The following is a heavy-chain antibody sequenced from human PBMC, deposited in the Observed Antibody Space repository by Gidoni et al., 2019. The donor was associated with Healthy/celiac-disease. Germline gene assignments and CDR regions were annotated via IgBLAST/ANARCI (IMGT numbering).Heavy chain of an antibody. CDR1: GFPFSSYS. D-gene: IGHD6-6*01. CDR2: ISSSSSYI. V-gene: IGHV3-21*01. Sequence: EVQLVESAGGLVKPGGSLRLSCAASGFPFSSYSMNWVRQAPGKGLVWVSSISSSSSYIYYADSVKGRFTISRDNAKNSLYLQMNSLRAEDTAVYYCAREGARRQPYYYYGMDVWGQGTTVTVSS. CDR3: AREGARRQPYYYYGMDV. J-gene: IGHJ6*02.